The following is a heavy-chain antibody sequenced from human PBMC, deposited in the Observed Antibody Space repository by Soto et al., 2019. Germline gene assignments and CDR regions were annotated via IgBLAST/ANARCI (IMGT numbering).Heavy chain of an antibody. V-gene: IGHV1-2*02. Sequence: ASVEVCGEASGYTFTGCYMHWVRQAPGQGLEWMGWINPNSGGTNYAQKFQGRVTMTRDTSISTAYMELSRLRSDDTAVYYCARMGYWGQGTLVTVSS. CDR3: ARMGY. D-gene: IGHD1-26*01. J-gene: IGHJ4*02. CDR2: INPNSGGT. CDR1: GYTFTGCY.